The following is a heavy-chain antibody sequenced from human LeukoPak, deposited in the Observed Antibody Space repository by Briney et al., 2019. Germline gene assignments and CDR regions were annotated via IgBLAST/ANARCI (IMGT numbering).Heavy chain of an antibody. CDR1: GFTFSSYA. CDR3: ARDPGGYGYFDF. V-gene: IGHV3-30-3*01. D-gene: IGHD5-12*01. J-gene: IGHJ4*02. CDR2: ISYDGSNK. Sequence: GGSLRLSCAASGFTFSSYAMHWVRQAPGKGLEWVAVISYDGSNKYYADSVKGRFTISRDNSKNTLYLQMNSLRAEDTAVYYCARDPGGYGYFDFWGQGTLVTVSS.